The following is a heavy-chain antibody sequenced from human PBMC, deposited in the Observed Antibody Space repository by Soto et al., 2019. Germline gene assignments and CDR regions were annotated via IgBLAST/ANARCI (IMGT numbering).Heavy chain of an antibody. J-gene: IGHJ3*01. D-gene: IGHD3-10*01. CDR1: GFTFSSAC. V-gene: IGHV3-15*01. CDR3: APGVGGV. CDR2: MKSKTDGGTA. Sequence: EAQLVESGGGLVKPGGSLRLSCAASGFTFSSACMSWVRQAPGKGLEWVGRMKSKTDGGTADYAAPVKGRFPISRDDSYNTLYPELSSLKTEDTAVYYCAPGVGGVWGQGTLVTVSS.